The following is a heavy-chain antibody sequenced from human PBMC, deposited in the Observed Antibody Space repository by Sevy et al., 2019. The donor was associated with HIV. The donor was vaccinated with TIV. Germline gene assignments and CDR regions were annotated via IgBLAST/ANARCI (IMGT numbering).Heavy chain of an antibody. D-gene: IGHD3-22*01. CDR2: IWFDGSNT. V-gene: IGHV3-33*01. Sequence: GGSLRLSCAASGFTFSTYGMHWVRQAPGKGLEWVAVIWFDGSNTYYADSVKGRFTISRDIAKNTLHLQMNSLRVEDTAVYYCARGGYYYDNAAYYAFDSWGQGTLVTVSS. CDR1: GFTFSTYG. CDR3: ARGGYYYDNAAYYAFDS. J-gene: IGHJ4*02.